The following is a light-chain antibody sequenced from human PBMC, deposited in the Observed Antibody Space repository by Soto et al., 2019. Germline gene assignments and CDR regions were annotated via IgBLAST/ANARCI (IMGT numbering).Light chain of an antibody. Sequence: QSALTQPASVSGSPGQSIAISCTGTSSDVGGYDYVSWYQHHPGKAPKLMIYGVSNRPSGVSNRFSGSKSGNTASLTISGLQAEDEADYYCSSYTSSSVPVFGGGTQLTVL. CDR1: SSDVGGYDY. J-gene: IGLJ7*01. CDR2: GVS. V-gene: IGLV2-14*03. CDR3: SSYTSSSVPV.